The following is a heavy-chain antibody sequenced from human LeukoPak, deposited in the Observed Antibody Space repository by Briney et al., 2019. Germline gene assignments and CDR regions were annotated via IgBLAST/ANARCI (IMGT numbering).Heavy chain of an antibody. D-gene: IGHD6-19*01. CDR3: ARRIGYSSAWPHWYFDL. J-gene: IGHJ2*01. CDR1: GGSFSGYF. Sequence: SETLSLTCAVHGGSFSGYFWSWVRQPPGKGLDWIGEITHSGNTNYNSSLKSRVTISVDTSNNQFSLKLSSVTAADTSVYYCARRIGYSSAWPHWYFDLWGRGTLVTVSS. V-gene: IGHV4-34*01. CDR2: ITHSGNT.